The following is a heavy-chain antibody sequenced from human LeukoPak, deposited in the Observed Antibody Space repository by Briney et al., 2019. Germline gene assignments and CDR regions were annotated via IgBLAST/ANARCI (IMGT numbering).Heavy chain of an antibody. J-gene: IGHJ3*02. CDR2: IIPIFGTA. Sequence: SVKVSCKASGGTFSSYAISWVRQVPGQGLEWMGGIIPIFGTANYAQKFQGRATITADESTSTAYMELSSLRSEDTAVYYCARDQGVVVPGPIAFDIWGQGTMVTVSS. V-gene: IGHV1-69*13. CDR3: ARDQGVVVPGPIAFDI. D-gene: IGHD2-21*01. CDR1: GGTFSSYA.